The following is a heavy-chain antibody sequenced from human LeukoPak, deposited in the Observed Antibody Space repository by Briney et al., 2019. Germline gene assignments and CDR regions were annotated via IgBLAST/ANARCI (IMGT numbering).Heavy chain of an antibody. V-gene: IGHV5-10-1*01. J-gene: IGHJ4*01. CDR2: IDPSDSYT. D-gene: IGHD6-19*01. CDR1: GYSFTSYW. Sequence: PGESLSISCKGSGYSFTSYWIIWVRQMPGKGLEWMGRIDPSDSYTNYSPSFQGHVTISADKSISTAYLQWSSLKASDTAMYYCARHIAVAARQNDYWGPGTPVTVSS. CDR3: ARHIAVAARQNDY.